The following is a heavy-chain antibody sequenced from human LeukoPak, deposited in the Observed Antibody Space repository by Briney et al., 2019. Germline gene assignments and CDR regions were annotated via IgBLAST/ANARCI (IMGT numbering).Heavy chain of an antibody. D-gene: IGHD5-24*01. Sequence: ASVKVSCKASGYTFTDFYIHWVRQAPGQGLEWMGWINPNSGGTNYPQKFQGRVTMTRDTSISTAYMELSRLRSDDTAMYYCARVGQSDYWGQGTLVTVSS. V-gene: IGHV1-2*02. CDR2: INPNSGGT. CDR1: GYTFTDFY. J-gene: IGHJ4*02. CDR3: ARVGQSDY.